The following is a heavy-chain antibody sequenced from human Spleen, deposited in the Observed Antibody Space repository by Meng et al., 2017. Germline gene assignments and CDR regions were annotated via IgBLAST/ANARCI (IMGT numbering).Heavy chain of an antibody. Sequence: ASVKVSCKASGYSFTGYYIHWVRQAPGQGLEWMGRINPNSGGANYAQNFQGRVTMTSDMSISTTYMELARLTSEDTAVYFCARKAGNCITITCYSLDYWGQGTLVTVSS. J-gene: IGHJ4*02. CDR2: INPNSGGA. D-gene: IGHD2-15*01. V-gene: IGHV1-2*06. CDR3: ARKAGNCITITCYSLDY. CDR1: GYSFTGYY.